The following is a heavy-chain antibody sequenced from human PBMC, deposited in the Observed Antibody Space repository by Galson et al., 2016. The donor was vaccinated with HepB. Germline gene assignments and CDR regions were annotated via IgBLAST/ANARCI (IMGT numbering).Heavy chain of an antibody. V-gene: IGHV4-4*02. J-gene: IGHJ6*02. D-gene: IGHD2-2*01. Sequence: SETLSLTCAVSGGSISSSNWWSWVRQPPGKGLEWIGEIYHSGSTNYNPSLKSRVTISVDKSKNQFSLKLSSVSAADTAVYYCAREVGRYQLLIPGRYYYGMDVWGQGTTVTVSS. CDR2: IYHSGST. CDR1: GGSISSSNW. CDR3: AREVGRYQLLIPGRYYYGMDV.